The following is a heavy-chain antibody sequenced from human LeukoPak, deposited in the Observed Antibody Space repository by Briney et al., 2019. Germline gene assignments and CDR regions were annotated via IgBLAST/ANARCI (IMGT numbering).Heavy chain of an antibody. CDR3: ARVRLLYYDFWSGQTPEYYFDY. CDR2: IYYSGST. D-gene: IGHD3-3*01. J-gene: IGHJ4*02. V-gene: IGHV4-31*03. Sequence: PSQTLSLTCTVSGGSISSGCYYWSWIRQHPGKGLEWIGYIYYSGSTYYNPSLKSRVTISVDTAKNQFTLKLSSVTAADTAGYYCARVRLLYYDFWSGQTPEYYFDYWGQGTLVTVSS. CDR1: GGSISSGCYY.